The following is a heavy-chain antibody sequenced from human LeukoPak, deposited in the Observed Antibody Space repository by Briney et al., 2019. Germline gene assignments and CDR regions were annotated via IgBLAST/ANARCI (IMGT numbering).Heavy chain of an antibody. Sequence: ASVNVSCKASGYTFTGYYMHWVRQAPGQGLEWMGWINPNSGGTNYVKKFQGRVTMTRDTSISTAYMELSRLRSDDTAVYYCARVRGDFDCGYWFDPWGQGTLVTVSS. J-gene: IGHJ5*02. D-gene: IGHD3-9*01. V-gene: IGHV1-2*02. CDR1: GYTFTGYY. CDR3: ARVRGDFDCGYWFDP. CDR2: INPNSGGT.